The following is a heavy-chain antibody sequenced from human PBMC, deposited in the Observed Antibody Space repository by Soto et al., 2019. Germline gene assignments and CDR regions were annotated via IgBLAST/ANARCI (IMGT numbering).Heavy chain of an antibody. Sequence: EVQLVESGGGLVQPGRSLRLSCTASGFTFGDYAMSWFRQAPGKGLEWVGFIRSKAYGGTTEYAASVKGRFTISRDDSKSIAYLQMNSLKTEDTAVYYCTRDIWNPISYYDYIWGSYRYTYWFDPWGQGTLVTVSS. J-gene: IGHJ5*02. CDR2: IRSKAYGGTT. CDR1: GFTFGDYA. D-gene: IGHD3-16*02. CDR3: TRDIWNPISYYDYIWGSYRYTYWFDP. V-gene: IGHV3-49*03.